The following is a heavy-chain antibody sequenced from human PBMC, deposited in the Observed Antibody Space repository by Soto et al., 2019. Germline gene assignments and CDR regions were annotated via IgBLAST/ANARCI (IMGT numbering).Heavy chain of an antibody. CDR3: APQGGILDYYYYGIDV. D-gene: IGHD5-18*01. CDR2: IDPSDSYT. Sequence: GESLKISCKGSGYRFTSYWISWVRQMPGKGLEWMGRIDPSDSYTNYSPSFQGHVTISADKSISTAYLQGSSLKASDTAMYYCAPQGGILDYYYYGIDVWGQGTTVTVSS. J-gene: IGHJ6*02. V-gene: IGHV5-10-1*01. CDR1: GYRFTSYW.